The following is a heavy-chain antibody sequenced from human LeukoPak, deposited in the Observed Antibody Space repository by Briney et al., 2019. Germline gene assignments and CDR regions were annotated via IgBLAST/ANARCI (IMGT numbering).Heavy chain of an antibody. J-gene: IGHJ4*02. Sequence: QPGGSLRLSCAASGFTFSDHYIGWVRQAPGKGLEWVGRSKNKANNYITQYAAFVQGRFTISRDNSKNSLYLQINSLKTEDTAVYYCARDSSGQGDYWGQGTLVTVSS. V-gene: IGHV3-72*01. CDR3: ARDSSGQGDY. CDR1: GFTFSDHY. CDR2: SKNKANNYIT. D-gene: IGHD3-22*01.